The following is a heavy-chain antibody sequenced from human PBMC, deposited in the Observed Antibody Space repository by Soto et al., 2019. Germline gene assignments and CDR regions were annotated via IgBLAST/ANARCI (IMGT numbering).Heavy chain of an antibody. CDR3: ARHSEYGGNHDAFDI. J-gene: IGHJ3*02. Sequence: GESLKISCKGSGYSFTSYWIGWGRQMPGKGLERMGIIYPGDSNTRYSTSFKGQVTISADKAIRTVSLQWSSLKASDTATYYCARHSEYGGNHDAFDIWGQGTMVTVSS. D-gene: IGHD3-10*01. V-gene: IGHV5-51*01. CDR2: IYPGDSNT. CDR1: GYSFTSYW.